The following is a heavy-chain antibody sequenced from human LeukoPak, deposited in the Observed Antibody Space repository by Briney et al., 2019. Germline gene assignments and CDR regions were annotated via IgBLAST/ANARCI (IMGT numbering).Heavy chain of an antibody. Sequence: PSETLSLTCTVSGGSISSYYWSWIRPPPGKGLEWIGYIYYSGSTNYNPSLKSRVTISVDTSKNQFSLKLSSVTAADTAVYYCAGTMVRGVSFDYWGQGTLVTVSS. J-gene: IGHJ4*02. CDR3: AGTMVRGVSFDY. V-gene: IGHV4-59*01. CDR2: IYYSGST. CDR1: GGSISSYY. D-gene: IGHD3-10*01.